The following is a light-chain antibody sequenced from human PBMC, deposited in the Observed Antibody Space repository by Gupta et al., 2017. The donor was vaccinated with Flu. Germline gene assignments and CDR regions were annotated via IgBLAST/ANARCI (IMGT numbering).Light chain of an antibody. CDR1: QSVSSSY. Sequence: EFVLPHSPAPLSLSPGERSTFSCRPSQSVSSSYLAWYQQKPGQAPRHLIYSASSRATGIPDRFSGSGSGTDFTLTISRLEPEDFAVYYCQQYGSSPRTFGQGTKVEIK. J-gene: IGKJ1*01. V-gene: IGKV3-20*01. CDR2: SAS. CDR3: QQYGSSPRT.